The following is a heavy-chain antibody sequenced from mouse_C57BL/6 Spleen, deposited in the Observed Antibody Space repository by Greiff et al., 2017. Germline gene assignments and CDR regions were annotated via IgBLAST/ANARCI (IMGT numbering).Heavy chain of an antibody. CDR3: ARNPSTVAFDY. D-gene: IGHD1-1*01. V-gene: IGHV1-69*01. Sequence: QVQLQQSGAELVMPGASVKLSCTASGYTFTSYWMHWVKQRPGQGLEWIGEIDPSDSYTNYNQKFKGKSTLTVDKSSSTAYMQLSSLTSEDSAVYYCARNPSTVAFDYWGQGTTLTVSS. CDR2: IDPSDSYT. CDR1: GYTFTSYW. J-gene: IGHJ2*01.